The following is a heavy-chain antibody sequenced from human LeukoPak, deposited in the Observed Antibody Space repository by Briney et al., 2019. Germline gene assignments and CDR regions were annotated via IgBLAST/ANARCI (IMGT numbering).Heavy chain of an antibody. CDR1: GGSFSGYY. V-gene: IGHV4-34*01. J-gene: IGHJ5*02. CDR3: ARELAVAGYWFDP. Sequence: PSETLSLTCAVYGGSFSGYYWSWIRQPPGKGLEWIGEINHSGSTNYNPSLKSRVTISVDTSKNQFSLKLSSVTAADTAVYYCARELAVAGYWFDPWGQGTLVTVSS. CDR2: INHSGST. D-gene: IGHD6-19*01.